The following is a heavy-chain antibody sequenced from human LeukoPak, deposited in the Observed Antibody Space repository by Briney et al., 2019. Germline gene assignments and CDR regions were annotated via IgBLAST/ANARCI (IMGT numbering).Heavy chain of an antibody. V-gene: IGHV4-39*07. D-gene: IGHD3-9*01. CDR1: GGSISISNYY. CDR3: AKAERQLRYFDWTPDY. J-gene: IGHJ4*02. Sequence: SETLSLTCTVSGGSISISNYYWGWIRQPPGKGLEWIGSMSYSGRTYYNPSLKTRVTVSLDTSKNQFSLNLISVTAADTAVYYCAKAERQLRYFDWTPDYWGQGTLVTVSS. CDR2: MSYSGRT.